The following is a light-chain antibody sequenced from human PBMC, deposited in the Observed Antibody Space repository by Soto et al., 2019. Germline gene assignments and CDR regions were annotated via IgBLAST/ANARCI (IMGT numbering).Light chain of an antibody. V-gene: IGKV1-33*01. Sequence: DIPMTPSPSSLSASVGDRVTITCQASQDISNYLNWYQQKPGKAPKLLIYDASNLETGVPSRFSGSGSGTDFTFTISSLQPEDIATYYCQQYDNLPITFGPGTKVDIK. CDR3: QQYDNLPIT. J-gene: IGKJ3*01. CDR2: DAS. CDR1: QDISNY.